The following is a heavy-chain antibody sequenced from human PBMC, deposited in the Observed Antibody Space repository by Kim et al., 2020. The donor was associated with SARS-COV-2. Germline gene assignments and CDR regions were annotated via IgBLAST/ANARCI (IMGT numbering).Heavy chain of an antibody. V-gene: IGHV6-1*01. CDR2: TYYRSKSYN. Sequence: SQTLSLTCAISVDSVSSNNVAWNWISQSPSRGLEWLGRTYYRSKSYNDYSVSVKSRITINPDTSNNQISLQVNSVTPEDTAVYYCARDSVRHFDYWGQGTLVNVSS. CDR1: VDSVSSNNVA. CDR3: ARDSVRHFDY. D-gene: IGHD6-6*01. J-gene: IGHJ4*02.